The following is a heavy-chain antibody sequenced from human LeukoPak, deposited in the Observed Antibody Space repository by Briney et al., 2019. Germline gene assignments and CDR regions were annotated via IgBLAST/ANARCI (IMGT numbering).Heavy chain of an antibody. Sequence: PGGSLRLSCAASGFTFSSYAMHWVRQAPGKGLEWVAVISYDGSNKYYADSVKGRLTISRDNSKNTLYLQMNSLRAEDTAVYYCARDPGDYAFDYWGQGTLVTVSS. J-gene: IGHJ4*02. V-gene: IGHV3-30-3*01. CDR1: GFTFSSYA. CDR2: ISYDGSNK. D-gene: IGHD4-17*01. CDR3: ARDPGDYAFDY.